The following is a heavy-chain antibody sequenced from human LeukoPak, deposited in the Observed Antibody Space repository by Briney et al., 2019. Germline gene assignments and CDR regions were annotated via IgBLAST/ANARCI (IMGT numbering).Heavy chain of an antibody. D-gene: IGHD3-10*01. CDR1: GYTFTRYY. J-gene: IGHJ6*03. CDR3: ARGPSITMIRGGQWYYYMDV. CDR2: INPSGGST. Sequence: ASVKPSCKASGYTFTRYYMHWVRQAPGQGLEWMGIINPSGGSTNYAQKFQGRVTMTRDTSTNTVYMELSSLRSEDTAVYYCARGPSITMIRGGQWYYYMDVWGKGTTVTISS. V-gene: IGHV1-46*01.